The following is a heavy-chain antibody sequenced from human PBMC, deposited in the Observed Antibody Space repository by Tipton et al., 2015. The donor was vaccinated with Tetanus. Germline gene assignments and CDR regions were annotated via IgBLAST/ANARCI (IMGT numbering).Heavy chain of an antibody. CDR3: ARQKRGYSYGAFDY. Sequence: TLSLTCTVSGGSMSTYYWNWIRQSPGEGLEWIGYVYDSGSTNYNPSLKSRVTISVDTSKNQFSLKLSSVTAADTAVYYCARQKRGYSYGAFDYWGQGTLVTVSS. CDR1: GGSMSTYY. J-gene: IGHJ4*02. D-gene: IGHD5-18*01. V-gene: IGHV4-59*08. CDR2: VYDSGST.